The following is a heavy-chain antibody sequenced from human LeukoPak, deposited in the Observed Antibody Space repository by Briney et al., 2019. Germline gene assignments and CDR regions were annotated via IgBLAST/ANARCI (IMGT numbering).Heavy chain of an antibody. CDR3: AKNSPGVEMATIRYYYYYYMDV. Sequence: GGSLRLSCAASGFTFSSYDMSWVRQAPGKGLEWVSAISGSGGSTYYADSVKGRFTISRDNSKNTLYLQMNSLRAEDTAVYYCAKNSPGVEMATIRYYYYYYMDVWGKGTTVTISS. D-gene: IGHD5-24*01. J-gene: IGHJ6*03. CDR2: ISGSGGST. V-gene: IGHV3-23*01. CDR1: GFTFSSYD.